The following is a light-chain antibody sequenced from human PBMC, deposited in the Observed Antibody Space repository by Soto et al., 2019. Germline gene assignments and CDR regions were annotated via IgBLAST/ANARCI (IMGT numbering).Light chain of an antibody. CDR1: QTGSNSY. CDR2: GVS. V-gene: IGKV3-20*01. CDR3: QQTYSIPVT. Sequence: IVLTQSPGTLSLSPGERATLSCRASQTGSNSYLAWYQQKSAQAPRLLIYGVSTRATGIPDRFSGSGSGTEFTLTISRLEPEDFATYYCQQTYSIPVTFGQGTKLEIK. J-gene: IGKJ2*01.